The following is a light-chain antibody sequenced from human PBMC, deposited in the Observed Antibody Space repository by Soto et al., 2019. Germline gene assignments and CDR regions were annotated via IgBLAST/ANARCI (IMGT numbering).Light chain of an antibody. CDR3: NSYTTVPAVV. CDR2: GVS. Sequence: QSALAQPASVSGSPGQSITISCTGTSSDVGGYNYVSWYQQHPGKAPKLMIYGVSNRPSGVSNRFSGSKSGNTASLTISGLQAEDEADYYCNSYTTVPAVVFGGGTKLTVL. CDR1: SSDVGGYNY. V-gene: IGLV2-14*03. J-gene: IGLJ2*01.